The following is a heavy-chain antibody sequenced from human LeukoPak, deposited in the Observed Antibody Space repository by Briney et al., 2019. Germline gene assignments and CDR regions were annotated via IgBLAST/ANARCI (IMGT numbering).Heavy chain of an antibody. J-gene: IGHJ4*02. CDR3: ARDKYSGDSYFGY. CDR1: GFTFSSYG. D-gene: IGHD4-17*01. Sequence: PGGSLRLSCAGFGFTFSSYGMHWVRQAPGKGLEWVAVISYDGSNKYYADSVKGRFTISRDNSKNTLYLQMNSLRAEDTAVYYCARDKYSGDSYFGYWGQGTLVTVSS. CDR2: ISYDGSNK. V-gene: IGHV3-30*03.